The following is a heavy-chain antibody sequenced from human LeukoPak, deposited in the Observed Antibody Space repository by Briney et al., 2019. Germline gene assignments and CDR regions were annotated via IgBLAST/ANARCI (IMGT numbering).Heavy chain of an antibody. V-gene: IGHV3-7*05. CDR2: IKQDGSEK. J-gene: IGHJ5*02. CDR1: GFTFSNYW. Sequence: GGSLRLSCAASGFTFSNYWMSWVRQAPGKGLEWVANIKQDGSEKYYADSVKGRFTISRDNAKSSLYLQLNSLRVEDTAVYHCARSRDCSGGSCKWGWFDPWGQGTLVTVSS. CDR3: ARSRDCSGGSCKWGWFDP. D-gene: IGHD2-15*01.